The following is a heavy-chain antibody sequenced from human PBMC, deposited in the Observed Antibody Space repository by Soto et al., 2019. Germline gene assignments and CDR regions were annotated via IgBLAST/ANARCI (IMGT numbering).Heavy chain of an antibody. CDR1: GFTVSSNY. CDR2: IYSGGST. CDR3: ARDLGCSSTSCYGNWFDP. Sequence: GGSLRLSCAASGFTVSSNYMSWVRQAPGKGLEWVSVIYSGGSTYYADSVKGRFTISRHNSKNTLYLQMNSLRAEDTAVYYCARDLGCSSTSCYGNWFDPWGQGTLVTVSS. D-gene: IGHD2-2*01. J-gene: IGHJ5*02. V-gene: IGHV3-53*04.